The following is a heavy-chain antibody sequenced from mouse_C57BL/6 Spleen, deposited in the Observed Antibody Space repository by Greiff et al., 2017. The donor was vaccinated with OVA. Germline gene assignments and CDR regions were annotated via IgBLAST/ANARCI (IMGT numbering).Heavy chain of an antibody. V-gene: IGHV5-17*01. CDR1: GFTFSDYG. Sequence: EVKLVESGGGLVKPGVSLKLSCAASGFTFSDYGMHWVRQAPEKGLEWVAYISRGSSTIYYADTVKGRFTISRDNAKNTLFLQMTSLRSEDTAMYYCARPFDYDEDGAWFAYWGQGTLVTVSA. CDR3: ARPFDYDEDGAWFAY. D-gene: IGHD2-4*01. J-gene: IGHJ3*01. CDR2: ISRGSSTI.